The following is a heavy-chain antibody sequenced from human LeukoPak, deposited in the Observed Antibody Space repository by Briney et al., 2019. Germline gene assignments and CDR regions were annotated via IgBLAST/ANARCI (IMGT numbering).Heavy chain of an antibody. V-gene: IGHV1-46*01. CDR1: GYTLTRYF. CDR2: INPNGGST. Sequence: GASVKVSCKASGYTLTRYFIHWVRQAPGQGLEWMGIINPNGGSTSYPQKFQGRVTMTRDTSTNTVYMELSSLKSEDTAVYHCAREDSRIPAARGRLADWGQGTLVTVSS. D-gene: IGHD2-2*01. J-gene: IGHJ4*02. CDR3: AREDSRIPAARGRLAD.